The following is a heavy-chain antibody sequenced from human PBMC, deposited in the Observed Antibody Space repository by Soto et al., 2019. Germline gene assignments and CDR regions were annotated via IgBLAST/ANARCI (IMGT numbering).Heavy chain of an antibody. V-gene: IGHV1-46*02. CDR3: ASGGYDWYFDL. CDR1: GYTFNSYY. Sequence: QVQLVQSGAEVKKPGASVKVSCKASGYTFNSYYIHWVRQAPGQGLERMGIFTPSGGSRNYPQKLRSRVTSTRDTSTSTVHMELTTLRSEDTAIYYCASGGYDWYFDLWGRGPLVTASS. D-gene: IGHD5-18*01. CDR2: FTPSGGSR. J-gene: IGHJ2*01.